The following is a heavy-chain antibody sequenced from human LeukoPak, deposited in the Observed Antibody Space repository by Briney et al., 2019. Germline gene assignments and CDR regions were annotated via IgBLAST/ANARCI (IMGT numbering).Heavy chain of an antibody. Sequence: SGTLSLTCAVSGGSISSSNWWSWVRQPPGKGLEWIGEIYHSGSTNYNPSLKSRVTISVDKSKNQFSLKLSSVTAADTAVYYCARSSGWYLYYVDYWGQGTLVTVSS. CDR1: GGSISSSNW. CDR3: ARSSGWYLYYVDY. J-gene: IGHJ4*02. V-gene: IGHV4-4*02. D-gene: IGHD6-19*01. CDR2: IYHSGST.